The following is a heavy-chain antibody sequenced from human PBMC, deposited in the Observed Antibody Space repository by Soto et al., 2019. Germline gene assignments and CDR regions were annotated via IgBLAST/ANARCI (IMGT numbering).Heavy chain of an antibody. D-gene: IGHD1-26*01. Sequence: SEPCPHLQCLWWLRQWLPLELDPAAPGKGLEWIGYINNNGNTDYNPSLESRVTISVDTSRNQISLYLTSVTAADTAIYYCAATPRYWGQGTLVTVSS. CDR3: AATPRY. CDR1: WLRQWLP. V-gene: IGHV4-59*02. CDR2: INNNGNT. J-gene: IGHJ4*02.